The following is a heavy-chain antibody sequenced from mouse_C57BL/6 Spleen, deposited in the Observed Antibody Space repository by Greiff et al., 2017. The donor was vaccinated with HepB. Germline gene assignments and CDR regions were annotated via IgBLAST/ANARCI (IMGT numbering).Heavy chain of an antibody. J-gene: IGHJ1*03. Sequence: EVKLQESGAELVKPGASVKLSCTASGFNIKDYYMHWVKQSTEQGLEWIGRIDPEDGETKYAPKFQGKATITADTSSNTAYLQLSSLTSEDTAVYYCARVPDGYYPWYFDVWGTGTTVTVSS. V-gene: IGHV14-2*01. D-gene: IGHD2-3*01. CDR1: GFNIKDYY. CDR3: ARVPDGYYPWYFDV. CDR2: IDPEDGET.